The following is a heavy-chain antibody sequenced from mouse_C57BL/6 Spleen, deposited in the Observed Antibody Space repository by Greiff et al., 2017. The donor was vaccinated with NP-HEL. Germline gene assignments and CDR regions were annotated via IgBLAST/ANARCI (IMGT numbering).Heavy chain of an antibody. CDR1: GYTFTDYY. CDR2: INPNNGGT. V-gene: IGHV1-26*01. J-gene: IGHJ3*01. CDR3: ARGEWWGCAWLAY. D-gene: IGHD1-1*02. Sequence: VQLQQSGPELVKPGASVKISCKASGYTFTDYYMNWVKQSHGKSLEWIGDINPNNGGTSYNQKFKGKATLTVDKSSSTAYMELRSLTSEDSAVYYCARGEWWGCAWLAYWGQGTLVTVSA.